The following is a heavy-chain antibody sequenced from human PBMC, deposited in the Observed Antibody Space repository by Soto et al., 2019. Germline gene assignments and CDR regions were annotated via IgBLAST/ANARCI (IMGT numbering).Heavy chain of an antibody. V-gene: IGHV4-34*01. CDR3: ARGGRITMIVVVITALGFDP. CDR1: GGSFSGYD. Sequence: SETLSLTCAVSGGSFSGYDWSWIRQPPGKGLEWIGEINHSGSTNYNPALKRRVTLSVDTSKNQFSLKLSSVTAADTAVYYCARGGRITMIVVVITALGFDPWGQGTLVTVSS. CDR2: INHSGST. D-gene: IGHD3-22*01. J-gene: IGHJ5*02.